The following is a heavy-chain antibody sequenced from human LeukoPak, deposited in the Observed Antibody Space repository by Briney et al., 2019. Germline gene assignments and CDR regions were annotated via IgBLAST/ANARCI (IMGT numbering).Heavy chain of an antibody. D-gene: IGHD6-13*01. V-gene: IGHV4-34*01. J-gene: IGHJ4*02. CDR3: ARIKMVAAAGNDY. CDR2: VNHSGST. CDR1: GGSFSGYY. Sequence: SETLSLTCAVYGGSFSGYYWSWIRQPPGKGLEWIGEVNHSGSTNYNPSLKSRVTISVDTSKNQFSLKLSSVTAADTAVYYCARIKMVAAAGNDYWGQGTLVTVSS.